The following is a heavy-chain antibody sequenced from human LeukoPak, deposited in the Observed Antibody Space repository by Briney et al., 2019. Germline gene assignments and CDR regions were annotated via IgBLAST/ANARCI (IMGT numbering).Heavy chain of an antibody. Sequence: PSGTLSLTCAVPGYSISSGYYWGWIRQPPGKGLEWIGSIYHSGSTYYNPSLKSRVTISVDTSKNQFSLKLSSVTAADTAVYYCARQNVVVPAAILGFDIWGQGTMVTVSS. CDR2: IYHSGST. V-gene: IGHV4-38-2*01. J-gene: IGHJ3*02. D-gene: IGHD2-2*01. CDR3: ARQNVVVPAAILGFDI. CDR1: GYSISSGYY.